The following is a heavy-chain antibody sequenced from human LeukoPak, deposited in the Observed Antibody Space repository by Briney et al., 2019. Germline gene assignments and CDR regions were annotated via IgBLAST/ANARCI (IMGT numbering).Heavy chain of an antibody. CDR1: GYTLTELS. CDR3: ATVNVVVPAATFDY. CDR2: FDPEDGET. Sequence: ASVKVSCKVSGYTLTELSMHWVRQAPGKGLEWMGGFDPEDGETIYAQKFQGRVTMTEDTPTDTAYMELSSLRSEDTAVYYCATVNVVVPAATFDYWGQGTLVTVSS. J-gene: IGHJ4*02. D-gene: IGHD2-2*01. V-gene: IGHV1-24*01.